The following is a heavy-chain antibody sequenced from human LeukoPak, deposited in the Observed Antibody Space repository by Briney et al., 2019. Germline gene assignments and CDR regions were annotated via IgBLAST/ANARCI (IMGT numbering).Heavy chain of an antibody. D-gene: IGHD6-13*01. J-gene: IGHJ4*02. CDR2: INPNSGGT. Sequence: ASVKVSCKASGGTFSSYAISWVRQAPGQGLEWMGWINPNSGGTNYAQKFQGRVTMTRDASISTAYMELSRLRSDDTAVYYCARPSSSWYSCVDYWGQGTLVTVSS. CDR3: ARPSSSWYSCVDY. CDR1: GGTFSSYA. V-gene: IGHV1-2*02.